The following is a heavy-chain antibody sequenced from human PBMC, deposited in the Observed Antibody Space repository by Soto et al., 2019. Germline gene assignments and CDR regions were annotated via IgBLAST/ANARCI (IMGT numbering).Heavy chain of an antibody. CDR1: GDFFSNYW. V-gene: IGHV5-51*03. J-gene: IGHJ6*03. CDR2: VQPLDSDT. D-gene: IGHD5-12*01. Sequence: VQLVQSGAEVKKPGESLKIPCKGTGDFFSNYWIGWVRQMPGNGPEWMGAVQPLDSDTRNSRSLQGQGTISADTSISTAYLQWSSLKPADTAMYYCVRIVRGYDSGLYNMDISGNGPTVTFSS. CDR3: VRIVRGYDSGLYNMDI.